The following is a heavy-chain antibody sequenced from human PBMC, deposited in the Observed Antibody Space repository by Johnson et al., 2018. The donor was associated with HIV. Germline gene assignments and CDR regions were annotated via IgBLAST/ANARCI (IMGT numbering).Heavy chain of an antibody. Sequence: EQLVESGGGLVQPGGSLRLSCAASGFAFRTYWMVWVRQAPGKGLEWVANIKEDGSEKYYVDSVKGRVTISRYNAKNRVYLQMDNLRVEDTAVYYCARGDRGGFDLWGQGTMVTVSS. J-gene: IGHJ3*01. V-gene: IGHV3-7*01. CDR1: GFAFRTYW. CDR2: IKEDGSEK. D-gene: IGHD1-14*01. CDR3: ARGDRGGFDL.